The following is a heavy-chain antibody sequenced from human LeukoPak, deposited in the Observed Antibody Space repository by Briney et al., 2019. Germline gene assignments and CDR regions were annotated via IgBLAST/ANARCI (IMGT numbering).Heavy chain of an antibody. CDR2: TYCRSKWYN. CDR1: GDSVSSNSAA. V-gene: IGHV6-1*01. Sequence: SQTLSLTCAISGDSVSSNSAAWNWIRQSPSRGLEWLGSTYCRSKWYNDYAVSVKSRITINPDTSKNKFSLKLNSVTAADTAVYYCARVSWPPGSSWYYFDYWGQGTLVTVTS. D-gene: IGHD3-10*01. J-gene: IGHJ4*02. CDR3: ARVSWPPGSSWYYFDY.